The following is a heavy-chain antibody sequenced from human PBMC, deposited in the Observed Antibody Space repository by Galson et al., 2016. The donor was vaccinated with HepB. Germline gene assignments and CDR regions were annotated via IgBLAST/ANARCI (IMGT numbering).Heavy chain of an antibody. D-gene: IGHD7-27*01. Sequence: QSGAEVKEPGESLQISCKASGYRFTTYWIAWVRQMPGQGLEWMGIIFPGDSNTIYSPSVQGRVTISADTSSTTAYLHWTSLKASDAALYYCARPIWLTGEYCVDYWGQGTLVTVSS. CDR3: ARPIWLTGEYCVDY. CDR2: IFPGDSNT. J-gene: IGHJ4*02. CDR1: GYRFTTYW. V-gene: IGHV5-51*01.